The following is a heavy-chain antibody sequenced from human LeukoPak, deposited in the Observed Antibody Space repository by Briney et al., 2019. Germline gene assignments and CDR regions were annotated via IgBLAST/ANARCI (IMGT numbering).Heavy chain of an antibody. V-gene: IGHV1-18*01. CDR1: GYTFTSYG. D-gene: IGHD3-22*01. J-gene: IGHJ1*01. Sequence: ASVKVSCKASGYTFTSYGISWVRQAPGQGLEWMGWISAYNGNTNYAQKLQGRVTMTTDTSTSTAYMELRSLRSDDTAVYYCAREERYFDSSGYYFQHWGQGTLVTVSS. CDR2: ISAYNGNT. CDR3: AREERYFDSSGYYFQH.